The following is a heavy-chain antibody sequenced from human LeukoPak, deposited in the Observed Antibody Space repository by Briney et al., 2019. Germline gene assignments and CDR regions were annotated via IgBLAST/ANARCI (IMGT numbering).Heavy chain of an antibody. CDR2: INEDGRAT. CDR3: ARYPRRFDF. V-gene: IGHV3-7*05. CDR1: GFTFSRYW. Sequence: GGSLRLSCVASGFTFSRYWMSWLRQAPGKGPEWVATINEDGRATYYVDSVKGRFTISRDNARNSLYLQVNSLRAEDTAVFYCARYPRRFDFWGRGALVTVFS. D-gene: IGHD2-2*01. J-gene: IGHJ2*01.